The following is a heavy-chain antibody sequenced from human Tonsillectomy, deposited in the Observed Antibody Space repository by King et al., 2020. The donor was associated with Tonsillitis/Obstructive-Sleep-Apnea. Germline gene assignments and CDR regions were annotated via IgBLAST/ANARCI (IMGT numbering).Heavy chain of an antibody. V-gene: IGHV3-23*04. J-gene: IGHJ4*02. CDR3: AKGGVDYDFWSGYYYFDY. D-gene: IGHD3-3*01. Sequence: VQLVESGGGLVQPGGSLRLSCAASGFTFSSYAMSWVRQAPGKGLEWVSAISGSGGSTYYADSVKGRFTISRDNSKNTLFLQMNSLRAEDTAVYYCAKGGVDYDFWSGYYYFDYWGQGTLVTVSS. CDR1: GFTFSSYA. CDR2: ISGSGGST.